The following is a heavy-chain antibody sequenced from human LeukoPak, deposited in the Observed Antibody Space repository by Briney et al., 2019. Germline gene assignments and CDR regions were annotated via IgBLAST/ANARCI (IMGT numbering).Heavy chain of an antibody. CDR3: ARTTEGGYSYGYFYYYYMDV. J-gene: IGHJ6*03. D-gene: IGHD5-18*01. V-gene: IGHV4-59*01. Sequence: PSETLSLTCTVSGGSISSYYWSWIRQPPGKGLEWIGYINYSGSTNSYPSLKSRVTISVGTSKNQFSLRLRSVTAADTAVYYCARTTEGGYSYGYFYYYYMDVWGKGTTVTISS. CDR1: GGSISSYY. CDR2: INYSGST.